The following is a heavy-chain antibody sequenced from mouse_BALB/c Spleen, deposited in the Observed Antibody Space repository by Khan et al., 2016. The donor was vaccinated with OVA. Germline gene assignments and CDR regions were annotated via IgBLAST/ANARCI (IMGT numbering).Heavy chain of an antibody. V-gene: IGHV1-4*01. CDR1: GYTFTSYT. J-gene: IGHJ2*01. CDR2: INPSSGYT. CDR3: AKTHER. Sequence: QIQLVQSGAELARPGASVKMSCKASGYTFTSYTMHWVKQRPGQGLEWIGYINPSSGYTKYNQKFKDKATLTADKSSSTAYMQLSSLTSEDSAVYYGAKTHERWGQGTTLTVSS.